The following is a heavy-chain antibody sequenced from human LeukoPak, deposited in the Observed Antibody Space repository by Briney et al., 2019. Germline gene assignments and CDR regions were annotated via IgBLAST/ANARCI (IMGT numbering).Heavy chain of an antibody. Sequence: ASVKVSCKASGYTFTGYYMHWVRQAPGQGLEWMGWINPNSGGTNYAQKFQGRVTMTRDTSISTAYMELSRLRSDDTAVYYCARGRVSRSYFVGYFDYWGQGTLVTVSS. CDR1: GYTFTGYY. D-gene: IGHD1-26*01. J-gene: IGHJ4*02. CDR3: ARGRVSRSYFVGYFDY. V-gene: IGHV1-2*02. CDR2: INPNSGGT.